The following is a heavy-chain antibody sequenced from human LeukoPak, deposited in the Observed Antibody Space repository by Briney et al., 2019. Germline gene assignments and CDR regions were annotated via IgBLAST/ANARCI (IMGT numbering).Heavy chain of an antibody. CDR1: GFTFEDHG. J-gene: IGHJ4*02. V-gene: IGHV3-21*01. CDR2: ISSGSSYI. Sequence: PGGSLRLSCAASGFTFEDHGMNWVRQAPGKGLEWVSSISSGSSYIYYADSVKGRFTISRDNAKNSLHLQMNSLRAEDTAVYYCARDHYDSSGYYLFDYWGQGTLVTVSS. CDR3: ARDHYDSSGYYLFDY. D-gene: IGHD3-22*01.